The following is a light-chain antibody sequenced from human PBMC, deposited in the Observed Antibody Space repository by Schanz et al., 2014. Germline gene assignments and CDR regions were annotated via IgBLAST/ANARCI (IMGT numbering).Light chain of an antibody. Sequence: QSALTQPASVSGSPGQSITISCTGTSSDVGGYNSVSWYQQHPVKAPKLLIYDVTNRPSGISNRFSGSKSGNTASLTISGLQAEDEADYYCSSYTSSSTQVFGTGTKLTVL. CDR2: DVT. CDR3: SSYTSSSTQV. CDR1: SSDVGGYNS. V-gene: IGLV2-14*01. J-gene: IGLJ1*01.